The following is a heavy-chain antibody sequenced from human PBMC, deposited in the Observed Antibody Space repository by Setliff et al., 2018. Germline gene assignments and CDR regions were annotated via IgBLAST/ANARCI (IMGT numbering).Heavy chain of an antibody. J-gene: IGHJ3*02. Sequence: SETLSLTCTVSGGSVSSGGYYWSWIRQHPGKGLEWIGYIYYSGSTYYNPSLKSRVTISVDTSKNQFSLKLSSVTAADAAVYYCARDPLTTNRRRAFDIWGQGTMVTVSS. CDR3: ARDPLTTNRRRAFDI. V-gene: IGHV4-31*03. D-gene: IGHD4-17*01. CDR1: GGSVSSGGYY. CDR2: IYYSGST.